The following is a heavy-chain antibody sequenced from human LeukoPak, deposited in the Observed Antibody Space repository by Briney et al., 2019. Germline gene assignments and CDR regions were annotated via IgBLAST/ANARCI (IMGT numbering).Heavy chain of an antibody. Sequence: PGRSLRLSCAASGFTSDDYAMHWVRQAPGKGLEWVSAISGSGGSTYYADSVKGRFTISRDNSKNTLYLQMNSLRAEDTAVYYCATFRGLIAVAGGTFDYWGQGTLVTVSS. D-gene: IGHD6-19*01. CDR1: GFTSDDYA. CDR2: ISGSGGST. J-gene: IGHJ4*02. V-gene: IGHV3-23*01. CDR3: ATFRGLIAVAGGTFDY.